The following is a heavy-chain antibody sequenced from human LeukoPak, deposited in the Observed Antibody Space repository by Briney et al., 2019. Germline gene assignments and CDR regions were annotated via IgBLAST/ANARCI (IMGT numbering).Heavy chain of an antibody. CDR2: IYSGGST. J-gene: IGHJ5*02. V-gene: IGHV3-53*01. CDR3: ARAFITMVRGVMKLNWFDP. CDR1: GFTVSSNY. D-gene: IGHD3-10*01. Sequence: GGSLRLSCAASGFTVSSNYMSWVRQAPGKGLEWVSVIYSGGSTYYADSVKGRFTISRDNSKNTLYLQMNSLRAEDTAVYYCARAFITMVRGVMKLNWFDPWGQGTLVTVSS.